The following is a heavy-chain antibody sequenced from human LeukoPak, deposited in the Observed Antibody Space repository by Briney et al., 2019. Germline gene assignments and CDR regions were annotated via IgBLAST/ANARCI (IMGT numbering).Heavy chain of an antibody. Sequence: PSETLSLTCTVSGGSISSSSYYWGWIRQPPGKGLEWIGSIYYSGSTYYNPSLKSRVTISADTSKNQFSLKLSSVTAADTAVYYCLLTGYYLYYFDYWGQGTLVTVSS. V-gene: IGHV4-39*01. D-gene: IGHD3-9*01. CDR2: IYYSGST. J-gene: IGHJ4*02. CDR3: LLTGYYLYYFDY. CDR1: GGSISSSSYY.